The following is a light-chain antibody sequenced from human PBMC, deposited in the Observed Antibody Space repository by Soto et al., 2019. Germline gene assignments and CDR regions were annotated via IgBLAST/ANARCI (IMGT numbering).Light chain of an antibody. J-gene: IGKJ3*01. Sequence: EIVLTQSPVTLSVSPGERVTLSCRASQRLSSNLAWYQQRPGQAPRLLIYGASIRATDIPARFIGSGSGTEFTLTISSLQSEDFAVYYCQQRSNWPPWTFGPGTKVDIK. CDR3: QQRSNWPPWT. CDR2: GAS. V-gene: IGKV3-15*01. CDR1: QRLSSN.